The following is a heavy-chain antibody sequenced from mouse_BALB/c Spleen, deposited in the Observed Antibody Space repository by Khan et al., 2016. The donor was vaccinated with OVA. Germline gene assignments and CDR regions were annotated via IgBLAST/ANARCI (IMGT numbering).Heavy chain of an antibody. CDR2: VNPNTGNT. Sequence: VQLQQSGPDLVKPGASVKMSCKASGYSFTGYYMNWVKQSHGKSLECIGRVNPNTGNTNYNQKFRGKAILIVDTSSSTAYMELRSLTSEDSVVYYSARGYDFFAFWGQGTLVTVSA. CDR3: ARGYDFFAF. J-gene: IGHJ3*01. CDR1: GYSFTGYY. D-gene: IGHD2-14*01. V-gene: IGHV1-26*01.